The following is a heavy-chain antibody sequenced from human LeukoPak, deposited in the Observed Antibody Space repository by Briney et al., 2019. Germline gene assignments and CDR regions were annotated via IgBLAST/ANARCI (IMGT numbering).Heavy chain of an antibody. V-gene: IGHV3-33*01. CDR1: GFTFSSYG. Sequence: GGSLRLSCAASGFTFSSYGMHWVRQAPGKGLEWVAVIWYDGSNKYYADSVKGRFTISRDNSKNTPYLQMNSLRAEDTAVYYCARDSSSGWYYFDYWGQGTLVTVSS. J-gene: IGHJ4*02. CDR3: ARDSSSGWYYFDY. D-gene: IGHD6-19*01. CDR2: IWYDGSNK.